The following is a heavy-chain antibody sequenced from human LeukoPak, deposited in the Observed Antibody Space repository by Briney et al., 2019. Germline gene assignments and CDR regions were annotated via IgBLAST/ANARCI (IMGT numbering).Heavy chain of an antibody. Sequence: GASVKVSCKASGYTFTGYYMHWVRQAPGQGLEWMGWINPNSGGTNYAQKFQGRVTMTRDTSISTAYMELSRLRSDDTAVYYCARDMELGYSSGWYESYWGQGTLVTVSS. CDR1: GYTFTGYY. CDR2: INPNSGGT. V-gene: IGHV1-2*02. CDR3: ARDMELGYSSGWYESY. J-gene: IGHJ4*02. D-gene: IGHD6-19*01.